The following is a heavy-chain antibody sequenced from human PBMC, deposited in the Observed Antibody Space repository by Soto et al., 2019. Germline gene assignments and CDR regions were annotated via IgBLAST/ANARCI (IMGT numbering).Heavy chain of an antibody. D-gene: IGHD1-7*01. Sequence: SQTLSLTCAISGDSVATNIAAWSWIRQSPSRGLEWLGRTLYRSSKWYNEYAVSVKSRMTINPDTSKNQFSLQLNSVTPEDTAVYYCARDAAPTLNYPHGMDVWGQGTAVTVSS. J-gene: IGHJ6*02. CDR3: ARDAAPTLNYPHGMDV. V-gene: IGHV6-1*01. CDR1: GDSVATNIAA. CDR2: TLYRSSKWYN.